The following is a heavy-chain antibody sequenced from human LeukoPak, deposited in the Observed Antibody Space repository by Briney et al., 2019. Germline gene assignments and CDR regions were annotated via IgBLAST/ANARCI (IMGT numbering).Heavy chain of an antibody. V-gene: IGHV4-59*01. CDR3: ARVYSSDENWCDP. CDR2: IYYSGST. Sequence: SETLSLTCTVSAGSISSYYWSWIRQPPGKGLEWIGYIYYSGSTNYNPSLKSRVTISVDTSKNQFSLKLSSVTAADTAVYYCARVYSSDENWCDPCGQGTLVTVSS. J-gene: IGHJ5*02. D-gene: IGHD6-19*01. CDR1: AGSISSYY.